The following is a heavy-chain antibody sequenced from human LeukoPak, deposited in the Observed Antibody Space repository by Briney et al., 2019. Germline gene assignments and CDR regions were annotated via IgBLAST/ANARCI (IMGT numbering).Heavy chain of an antibody. CDR2: IYYSGST. V-gene: IGHV4-39*01. CDR1: GGSISSSSYY. CDR3: ARRSYGIPDV. J-gene: IGHJ6*04. Sequence: PSETLSLTCTVSGGSISSSSYYWGWIRQPPGKGLEWIGSIYYSGSTYYNPSLKSRVTISVDTSKNQFSLKLSSVTAADTAVYYCARRSYGIPDVWGKGTTVTVSS. D-gene: IGHD3-10*01.